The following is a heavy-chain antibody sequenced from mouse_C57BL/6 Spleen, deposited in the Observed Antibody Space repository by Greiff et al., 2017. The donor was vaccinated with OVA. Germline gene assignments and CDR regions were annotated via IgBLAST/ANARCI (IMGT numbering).Heavy chain of an antibody. Sequence: EVHLVESGGGLVKPGGSLKLSCAASGFTFSSYAMSWVRQTPEKRLEWVATISDGGSYTYYPDNVKGRFTISRDNAKNNLYLQMSHLKSEDTAMYYCARVLYGSSLAWFAYWGQVTLVTVSA. CDR2: ISDGGSYT. CDR3: ARVLYGSSLAWFAY. D-gene: IGHD1-1*01. CDR1: GFTFSSYA. J-gene: IGHJ3*01. V-gene: IGHV5-4*01.